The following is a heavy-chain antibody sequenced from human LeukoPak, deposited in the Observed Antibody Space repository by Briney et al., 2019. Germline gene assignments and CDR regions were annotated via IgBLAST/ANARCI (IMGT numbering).Heavy chain of an antibody. CDR2: IIPIFGTA. CDR3: ARGGYYDSSGYPN. V-gene: IGHV1-69*13. CDR1: GGALSSYA. D-gene: IGHD3-22*01. J-gene: IGHJ4*02. Sequence: SVKVSRKASGGALSSYAITWVRQAPGQGLEWMGGIIPIFGTANYAQKFQGRVTITADESTSTAYMELSSLRSENTAVYYCARGGYYDSSGYPNWGQGTLVTVSS.